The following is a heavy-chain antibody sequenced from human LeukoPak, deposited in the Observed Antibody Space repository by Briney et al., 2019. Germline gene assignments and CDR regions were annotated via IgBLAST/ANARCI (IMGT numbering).Heavy chain of an antibody. Sequence: ASVKVSCKVSGYTLTELSMHWVRQAPGKGLEWMGGFDPEDGETIYAQKFQGRATMTEDTSTDTAYMELSSLRSEDTAVYYCATVSEAGATHFDYWGQGTLVTVSS. CDR2: FDPEDGET. CDR1: GYTLTELS. CDR3: ATVSEAGATHFDY. J-gene: IGHJ4*02. D-gene: IGHD1-26*01. V-gene: IGHV1-24*01.